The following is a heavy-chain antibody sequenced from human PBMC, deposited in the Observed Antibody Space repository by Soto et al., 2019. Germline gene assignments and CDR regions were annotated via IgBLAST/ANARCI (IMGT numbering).Heavy chain of an antibody. J-gene: IGHJ3*02. V-gene: IGHV1-18*01. CDR3: SNGDYGSGNACDI. Sequence: QVQLVQCGAEVKKPGASVKVSCKASGYTLTSYGISWVRQAPGQGVEWMGWISAYNGNTNYAKKLQGRVTMTTDTSPSTAYMELSSLRSDDTAVYYWSNGDYGSGNACDIWGQGTMVTVSS. CDR1: GYTLTSYG. D-gene: IGHD4-17*01. CDR2: ISAYNGNT.